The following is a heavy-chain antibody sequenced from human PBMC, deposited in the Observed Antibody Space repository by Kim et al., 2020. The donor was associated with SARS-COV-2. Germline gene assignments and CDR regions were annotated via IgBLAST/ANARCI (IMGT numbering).Heavy chain of an antibody. CDR3: AKGLHDSAWAPFDC. V-gene: IGHV3-23*01. CDR1: GFTFSSYA. CDR2: TSGSDGNR. D-gene: IGHD6-19*01. J-gene: IGHJ4*02. Sequence: GGSLRLSCAASGFTFSSYAMSWVRQAPGKGLEWVSSTSGSDGNRYYADSVKGRFTISRDNSKNTLFLQMTSLAADDTAVYFCAKGLHDSAWAPFDCWGQGALVTVSS.